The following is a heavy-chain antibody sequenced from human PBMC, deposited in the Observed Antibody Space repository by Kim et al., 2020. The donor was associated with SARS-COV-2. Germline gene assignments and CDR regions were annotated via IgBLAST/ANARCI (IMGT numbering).Heavy chain of an antibody. CDR2: INSDGTST. CDR1: GFTFSNYW. CDR3: ARGGRVVGDALVN. D-gene: IGHD1-26*01. V-gene: IGHV3-74*01. Sequence: GGSLRLSCAASGFTFSNYWMHWVRRAPGKGLVWVSRINSDGTSTNYADSVKGRFTISRDNAKNTLSLQMNSLRAEDTAVYYCARGGRVVGDALVNWGQGT. J-gene: IGHJ4*02.